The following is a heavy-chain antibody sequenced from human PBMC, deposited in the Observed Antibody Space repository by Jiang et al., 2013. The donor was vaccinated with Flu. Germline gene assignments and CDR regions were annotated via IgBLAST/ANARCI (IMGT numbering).Heavy chain of an antibody. CDR2: IWYDGSNK. CDR3: ARAAADSSGYHGDSYYFDY. CDR1: GFTFSSYG. Sequence: VQLLESGGGVVQPGRSLRLSCAASGFTFSSYGMHWVRQAPGKGLEWVAVIWYDGSNKYYADSVKGRFTISRDNSKNTLYLQMNSLRAEDTAVYYCARAAADSSGYHGDSYYFDYWGQGTLVTVSS. D-gene: IGHD3-22*01. V-gene: IGHV3-33*01. J-gene: IGHJ4*02.